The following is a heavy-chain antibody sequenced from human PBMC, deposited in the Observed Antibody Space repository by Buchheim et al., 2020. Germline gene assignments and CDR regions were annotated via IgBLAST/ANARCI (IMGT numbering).Heavy chain of an antibody. J-gene: IGHJ4*02. CDR1: GFTFSSYA. Sequence: EVQLLESGGGLVQPGGSLRLSCAASGFTFSSYAMSWIRQAPGKGLEWVSAISGSGGSTYYADSVKGRFTISRDNSKDTLYLQMNSLRAEDTAVYYCAKTGAAAADLGAYYFDYWGQGTL. CDR2: ISGSGGST. D-gene: IGHD6-13*01. V-gene: IGHV3-23*01. CDR3: AKTGAAAADLGAYYFDY.